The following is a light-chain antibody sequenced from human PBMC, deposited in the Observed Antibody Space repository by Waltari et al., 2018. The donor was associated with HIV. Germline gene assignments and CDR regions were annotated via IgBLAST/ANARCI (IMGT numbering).Light chain of an antibody. Sequence: DIQMTQSPSSLSASVGDRVSITCRASQSISSYLNWYQQKPGKVPKLLIYSASTLQSGVPSRFSGSGSGTDFTLTTSSLQPEDFATYYCQQSYSTPVTFGPGTKVEIK. CDR3: QQSYSTPVT. CDR1: QSISSY. J-gene: IGKJ3*01. CDR2: SAS. V-gene: IGKV1-39*01.